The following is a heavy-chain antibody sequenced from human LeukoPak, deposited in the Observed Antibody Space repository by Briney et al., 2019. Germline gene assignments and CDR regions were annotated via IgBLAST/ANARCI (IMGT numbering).Heavy chain of an antibody. V-gene: IGHV4-34*01. D-gene: IGHD6-19*01. Sequence: SETLSLTCAVYGGSFSGYYWSWIRQPPGKGLEWIGEINHSGSTNYNPSLKSRVTISVDTSKYQFSLKLSSVTAADTAVYYCARDRPFSSGWHNNWFDPWGQGTLVTVSS. CDR2: INHSGST. CDR1: GGSFSGYY. J-gene: IGHJ5*02. CDR3: ARDRPFSSGWHNNWFDP.